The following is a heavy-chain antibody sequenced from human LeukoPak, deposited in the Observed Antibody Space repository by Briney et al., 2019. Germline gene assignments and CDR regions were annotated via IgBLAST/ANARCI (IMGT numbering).Heavy chain of an antibody. Sequence: SETLSLTCAVYGGSFSGYYWSWIRQPPGKGLEWIGEINHSGSTNYNPSLKSRVTISVDTSKNQFSLKLSSVTAADTAVYYCASQRNDSRGPWGQGTLVTASS. CDR1: GGSFSGYY. CDR3: ASQRNDSRGP. CDR2: INHSGST. D-gene: IGHD3-22*01. V-gene: IGHV4-34*01. J-gene: IGHJ5*02.